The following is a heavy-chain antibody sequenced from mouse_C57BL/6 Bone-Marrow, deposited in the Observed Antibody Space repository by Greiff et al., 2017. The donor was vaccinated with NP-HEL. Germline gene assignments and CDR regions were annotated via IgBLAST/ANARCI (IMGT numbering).Heavy chain of an antibody. V-gene: IGHV2-2*01. CDR2: IWSGGST. J-gene: IGHJ1*03. CDR1: GFSLTSYG. CDR3: ASSNFYWYFDV. D-gene: IGHD4-1*01. Sequence: VMLVESGPGLVQPSQSLSITCTVSGFSLTSYGVHWVRQSPGKGLEWLGVIWSGGSTDYNAAFISRLSISKDNSKSQVFFKMNSLQVDDTAIYYCASSNFYWYFDVWGTGTTVTVSS.